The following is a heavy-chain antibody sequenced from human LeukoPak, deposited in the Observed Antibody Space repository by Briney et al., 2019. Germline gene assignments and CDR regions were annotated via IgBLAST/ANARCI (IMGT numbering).Heavy chain of an antibody. J-gene: IGHJ4*02. CDR3: ARASWISTDDAVC. V-gene: IGHV3-23*01. D-gene: IGHD2-2*03. CDR2: MKGGGET. Sequence: GGSLRLSCAASGFSFTNYAMSWVRQAPARGPKGLSSMKGGGETFYADSVKGRFTLSRDDSRNTVYLQLNNLRVEDTAIYYCARASWISTDDAVCWGQGTQVTVSS. CDR1: GFSFTNYA.